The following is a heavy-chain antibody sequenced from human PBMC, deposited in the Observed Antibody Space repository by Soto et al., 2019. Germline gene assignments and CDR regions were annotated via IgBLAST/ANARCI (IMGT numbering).Heavy chain of an antibody. J-gene: IGHJ4*02. CDR2: ISYSGNT. V-gene: IGHV4-59*08. Sequence: QVQLHESGPGLVKPSETLSLTCTVSGDSIRSYYWSWIRQTPGKGLEWIGYISYSGNTNYNPSLKTRVTMSVDTTNNQFFLILNSLTAADTAVYYCARHLSSGWYDSPLDYWGQGTLVTVSS. CDR1: GDSIRSYY. D-gene: IGHD6-19*01. CDR3: ARHLSSGWYDSPLDY.